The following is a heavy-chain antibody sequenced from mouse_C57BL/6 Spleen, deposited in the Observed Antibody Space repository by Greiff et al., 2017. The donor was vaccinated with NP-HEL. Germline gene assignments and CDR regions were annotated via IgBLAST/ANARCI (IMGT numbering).Heavy chain of an antibody. CDR1: GFNIKNTY. J-gene: IGHJ3*01. Sequence: VQLKQSVAELVRPGASVKLSCTASGFNIKNTYMHWVKQRPEQGLEWIGRIDPANGNTKYAPKFQGKATITADTSSNTAYMQLSSLTSEDTAVYYCARGDYGSSWFAYWGKGTLVTVSA. CDR3: ARGDYGSSWFAY. CDR2: IDPANGNT. V-gene: IGHV14-3*01. D-gene: IGHD1-1*01.